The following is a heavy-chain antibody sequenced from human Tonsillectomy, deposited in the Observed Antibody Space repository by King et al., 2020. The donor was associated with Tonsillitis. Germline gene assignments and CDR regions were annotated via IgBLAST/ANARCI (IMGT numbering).Heavy chain of an antibody. CDR2: ISYSGST. CDR3: ARRGSLVAPYYFDY. Sequence: QLQESGPGLVKPSETLSLTCTVSGGSITTSSYFWGWIRQSPGMGLEWIGDISYSGSTSYNPSLKSRVTISVDTSKNQFSLKLSSVTAADTAVYCCARRGSLVAPYYFDYWGQGTLVTVSS. V-gene: IGHV4-39*01. D-gene: IGHD5-12*01. J-gene: IGHJ4*02. CDR1: GGSITTSSYF.